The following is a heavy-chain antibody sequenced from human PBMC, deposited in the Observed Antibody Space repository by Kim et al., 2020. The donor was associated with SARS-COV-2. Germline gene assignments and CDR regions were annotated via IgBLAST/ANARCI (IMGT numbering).Heavy chain of an antibody. V-gene: IGHV7-4-1*02. D-gene: IGHD3-16*02. CDR1: GYTFTNNA. J-gene: IGHJ4*02. CDR2: INTDTGNP. CDR3: ARVIWGTYRYNDY. Sequence: ASVKVSCKASGYTFTNNAIRWVRQAPGQGLEWMGWINTDTGNPTYAQAFTRRFVFSVDTSVTTAYLQISSLEAEDTALYYCARVIWGTYRYNDYWGQGTL.